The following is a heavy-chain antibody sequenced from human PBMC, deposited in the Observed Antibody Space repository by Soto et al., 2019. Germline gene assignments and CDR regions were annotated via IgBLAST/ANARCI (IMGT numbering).Heavy chain of an antibody. J-gene: IGHJ6*02. D-gene: IGHD3-16*01. V-gene: IGHV1-69*08. CDR1: GTIFSSYT. Sequence: QVQLVQSGAEVKKPGSSVRVSCKASGTIFSSYTISWVRRAPGQRLEWMGRIIPILGETNSAQKFQGRVTLTADKSTNTAYMQLNSLRLEDTAVYYCARGLGGRMDDWGPRTTVTVSS. CDR2: IIPILGET. CDR3: ARGLGGRMDD.